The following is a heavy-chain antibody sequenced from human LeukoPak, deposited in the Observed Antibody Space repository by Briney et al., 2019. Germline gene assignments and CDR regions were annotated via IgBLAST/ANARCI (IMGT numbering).Heavy chain of an antibody. CDR2: MNPNSGNT. CDR1: GGTFSSYA. Sequence: ASVKVSCKASGGTFSSYAISWVRQATGQGLEWMGWMNPNSGNTGYAQKFQGRVTMTRNTSISTAYMELSSLRSEDTAVYYCASVAAAGHDAFDIWGQGTMVTVSS. V-gene: IGHV1-8*02. J-gene: IGHJ3*02. D-gene: IGHD6-13*01. CDR3: ASVAAAGHDAFDI.